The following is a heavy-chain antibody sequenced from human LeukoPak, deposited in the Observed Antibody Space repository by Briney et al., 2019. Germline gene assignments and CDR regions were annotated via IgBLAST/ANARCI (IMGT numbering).Heavy chain of an antibody. CDR3: ARESLAAASSAEYFQH. CDR1: GFTFSTYA. Sequence: GGSLRLSCTASGFTFSTYAMSWVRQAPGKGLEWVAVIWYDGSNKYYADSVKGRFTISRDNSKNTLYLQMNSLRAEDTAVYYCARESLAAASSAEYFQHWGQGTLVTVSS. J-gene: IGHJ1*01. CDR2: IWYDGSNK. V-gene: IGHV3-33*08. D-gene: IGHD6-13*01.